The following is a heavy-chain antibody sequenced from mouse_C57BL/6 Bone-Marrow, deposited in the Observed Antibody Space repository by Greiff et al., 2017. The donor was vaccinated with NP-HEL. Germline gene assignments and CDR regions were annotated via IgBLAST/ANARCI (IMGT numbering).Heavy chain of an antibody. D-gene: IGHD1-1*01. CDR3: TTITTVVATDY. J-gene: IGHJ2*01. Sequence: VQLKESGAELVRPGASVKLSCTASGFNFTDDYMHWVKQRPEQGLEWIGWIDPETGDTEYASKFQGKATITADTSTNTAYLQLSSLTSGDTAVYYCTTITTVVATDYWGQGTTLTVSS. CDR2: IDPETGDT. CDR1: GFNFTDDY. V-gene: IGHV14-4*01.